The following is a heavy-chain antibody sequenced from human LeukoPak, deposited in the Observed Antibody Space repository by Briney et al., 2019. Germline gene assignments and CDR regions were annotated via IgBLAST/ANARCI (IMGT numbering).Heavy chain of an antibody. V-gene: IGHV4-38-2*01. CDR2: LYHSDSI. CDR3: ARSYRIVAKAGYNWFDP. J-gene: IGHJ5*02. Sequence: PSETLSFTCAVSGYSISSGYYWIWIRQPPGKGLEWIGSLYHSDSIYYNPSLESRVTMSVDASKNQFSLKLSFVTAADTAVYYCARSYRIVAKAGYNWFDPWGQGTLVTVSS. CDR1: GYSISSGYY. D-gene: IGHD5-12*01.